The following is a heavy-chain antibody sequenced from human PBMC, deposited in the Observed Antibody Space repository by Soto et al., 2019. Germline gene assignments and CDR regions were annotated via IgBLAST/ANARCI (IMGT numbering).Heavy chain of an antibody. Sequence: QLQLQESGPGLVKPSETLSLTCSVSGDSISISSYYWGWVRQPPGKGLEWLGSIHYSGSTHYNPSLQSRVTSSGDASKKQFSLKLGSVTAADTAMYYCASTKDETLYFDYWGQGNLVTVSS. CDR3: ASTKDETLYFDY. J-gene: IGHJ4*02. D-gene: IGHD2-15*01. V-gene: IGHV4-39*01. CDR1: GDSISISSYY. CDR2: IHYSGST.